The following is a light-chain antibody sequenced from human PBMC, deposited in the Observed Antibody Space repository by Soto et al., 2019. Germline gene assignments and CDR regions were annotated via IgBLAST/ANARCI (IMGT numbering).Light chain of an antibody. V-gene: IGKV3-20*01. J-gene: IGKJ1*01. CDR2: AAS. Sequence: ETVLTQSPGTLSLSPGERATITCRASQSIRSNYLACYRQTPGQAPRLLIYAASNRATGIADRFSGSGAGTDFTLIISRLEPEDFAIYYCQQYGSSPWTFGQGTKVEIK. CDR3: QQYGSSPWT. CDR1: QSIRSNY.